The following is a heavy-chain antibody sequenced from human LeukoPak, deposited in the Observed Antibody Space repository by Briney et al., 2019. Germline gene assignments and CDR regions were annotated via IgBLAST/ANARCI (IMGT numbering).Heavy chain of an antibody. CDR1: GYTFTDYY. D-gene: IGHD6-13*01. CDR3: TSGAPTLRSSWTPVAFDY. Sequence: ASVKVSCKASGYTFTDYYLHWVRQAPGQGLEWMGWINPNSGGTNYAQTFQGRVTMTRDTSITTAYLELSRLRSDDTAVYYCTSGAPTLRSSWTPVAFDYWGQGTLVTVSS. V-gene: IGHV1-2*02. J-gene: IGHJ4*02. CDR2: INPNSGGT.